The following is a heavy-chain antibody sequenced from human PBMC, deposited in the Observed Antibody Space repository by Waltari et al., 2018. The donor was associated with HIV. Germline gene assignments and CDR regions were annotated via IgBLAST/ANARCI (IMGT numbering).Heavy chain of an antibody. Sequence: QVQLVESGGGVVQPGRSLRLSCAASGFTFSSYAMHWVRQAPGKGLEWVAVISYDGSNKYYADSVKGRFTISRDNSKNTLYLQMNSLRAEDTAVYYCARGAYSYGYNAVFDYWGQGTLVTVSS. D-gene: IGHD5-18*01. V-gene: IGHV3-30*04. CDR1: GFTFSSYA. J-gene: IGHJ4*02. CDR3: ARGAYSYGYNAVFDY. CDR2: ISYDGSNK.